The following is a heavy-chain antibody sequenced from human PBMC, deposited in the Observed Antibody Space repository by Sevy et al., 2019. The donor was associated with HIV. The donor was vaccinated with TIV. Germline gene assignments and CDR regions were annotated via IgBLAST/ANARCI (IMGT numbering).Heavy chain of an antibody. V-gene: IGHV1-69*13. CDR1: GGTFSSYA. CDR3: ARDQGQQLVKGGGYYYYYGMDV. J-gene: IGHJ6*02. CDR2: IIPIFGTA. Sequence: ASVKVSCKASGGTFSSYAISWVRQAPGQGLEWMGWIIPIFGTANYAQKFQGRVTITADESTSTAYMELSSLRSEDTAVYYCARDQGQQLVKGGGYYYYYGMDVWGQGTTVTVSS. D-gene: IGHD6-13*01.